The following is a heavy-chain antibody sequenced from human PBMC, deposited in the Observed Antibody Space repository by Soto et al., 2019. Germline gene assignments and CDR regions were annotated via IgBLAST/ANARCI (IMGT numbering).Heavy chain of an antibody. CDR2: TYYRSNWRH. Sequence: SSETLSLTCAISGDSVSSNTAAWNWIRSSPSRGLEWLGRTYYRSNWRHDYAVSVKSRITVNPDTSKNHFPLQLNSVTPDDTAVYYCTRGVAGSGFDLWGQGTLVTVSS. CDR3: TRGVAGSGFDL. J-gene: IGHJ4*02. V-gene: IGHV6-1*01. D-gene: IGHD6-19*01. CDR1: GDSVSSNTAA.